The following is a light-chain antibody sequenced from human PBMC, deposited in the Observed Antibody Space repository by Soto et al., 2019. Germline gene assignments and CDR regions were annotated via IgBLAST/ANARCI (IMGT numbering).Light chain of an antibody. CDR3: SSYTSSIHDVV. CDR2: DVS. Sequence: QSALTQPASVSGSPGQSITISCTGTSSDVGGHNYVSWYQQHPGKAPKLMIFDVSNRPSGVSNRFSGSKSGNTASLTISGLQAEDEADYYCSSYTSSIHDVVFGTGTKLTVL. V-gene: IGLV2-14*01. CDR1: SSDVGGHNY. J-gene: IGLJ1*01.